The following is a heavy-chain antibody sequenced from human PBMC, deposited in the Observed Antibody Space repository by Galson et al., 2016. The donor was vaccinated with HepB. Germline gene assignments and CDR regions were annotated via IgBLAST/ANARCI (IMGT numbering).Heavy chain of an antibody. CDR1: GYSFTNYW. CDR2: IYPRDSET. J-gene: IGHJ4*02. Sequence: QSGAEVKKPGDSLKISCKTSGYSFTNYWIAWVRQMPGKGLEWMGIIYPRDSETRFNPSFEGLVTMSSDKSITTAYLQLIHLKASDTSLYYLSRVSSGTYYLMDDWGPGTLATVSS. V-gene: IGHV5-51*01. CDR3: SRVSSGTYYLMDD. D-gene: IGHD1-26*01.